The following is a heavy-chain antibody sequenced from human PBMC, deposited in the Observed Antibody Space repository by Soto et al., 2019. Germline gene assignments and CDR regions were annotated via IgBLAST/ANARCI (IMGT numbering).Heavy chain of an antibody. D-gene: IGHD3-22*01. CDR3: ARDHDSAVYYYYGMDV. J-gene: IGHJ6*02. CDR2: ISAYNGNT. V-gene: IGHV1-18*01. CDR1: GYTFTSYG. Sequence: QVQLVQSGAEVKKPGASVKVSCKASGYTFTSYGISWVRQAPGQGLEWMGWISAYNGNTNYAQKLQGRVTMTTDTTKRTAYMQMRSLRTDDTAVYYCARDHDSAVYYYYGMDVWGQGTTVTVSS.